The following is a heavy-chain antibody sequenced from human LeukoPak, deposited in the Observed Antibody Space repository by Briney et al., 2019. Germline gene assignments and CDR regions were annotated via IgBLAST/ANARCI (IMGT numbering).Heavy chain of an antibody. J-gene: IGHJ5*02. CDR2: IYYSGST. CDR1: GGSISSSSYY. D-gene: IGHD3-10*01. V-gene: IGHV4-39*02. Sequence: SETLSLTCTVSGGSISSSSYYWGWIRQPPGKGLEWIGSIYYSGSTYYNPSLKSRVTISVDTSQNQFSLKLSSVTAADTAVYYCARDHGGSRSQFNWFDPWGQGILVTASS. CDR3: ARDHGGSRSQFNWFDP.